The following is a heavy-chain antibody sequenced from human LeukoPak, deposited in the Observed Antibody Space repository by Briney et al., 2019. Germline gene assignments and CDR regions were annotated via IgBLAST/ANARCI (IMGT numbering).Heavy chain of an antibody. CDR3: ARGKMFCGGDCYSTGNFFDY. J-gene: IGHJ4*02. V-gene: IGHV1-18*01. CDR1: GYTFSNYG. CDR2: ISAYKDIT. D-gene: IGHD2-21*02. Sequence: GASVKVSCKASGYTFSNYGISWVRQAPGQGLEWVGWISAYKDITNYAQSLQGRVTMTTDTSTSKAYMELRSLRSDDTAVYYCARGKMFCGGDCYSTGNFFDYWGQGTLVTVSS.